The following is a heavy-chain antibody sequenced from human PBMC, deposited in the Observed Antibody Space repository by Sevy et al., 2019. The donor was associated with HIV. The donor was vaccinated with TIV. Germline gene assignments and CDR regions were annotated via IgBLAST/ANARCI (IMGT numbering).Heavy chain of an antibody. CDR2: INVDGSGT. V-gene: IGHV3-74*01. Sequence: GGSLRLSCAASGFTFSSYWMHWVRHAPGKGLLWVSRINVDGSGTIYADSVKGRFTISRDNAKNTLYLQMTSLRAEDTAVYYCARHQLRVSATGFDYWGQGTLVTVSS. CDR3: ARHQLRVSATGFDY. D-gene: IGHD6-13*01. J-gene: IGHJ4*02. CDR1: GFTFSSYW.